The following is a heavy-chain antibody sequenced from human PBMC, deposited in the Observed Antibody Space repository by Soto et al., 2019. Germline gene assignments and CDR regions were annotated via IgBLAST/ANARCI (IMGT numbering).Heavy chain of an antibody. V-gene: IGHV1-46*01. CDR1: GYTFTDYY. J-gene: IGHJ4*02. D-gene: IGHD2-8*01. CDR2: RKPSRGRK. Sequence: QVQLLQSGAEVQKPGASVKVSCKASGYTFTDYYIHWVLQAPGQGLEWMAMRKPSRGRKDYAKKFRGRSTMTGNTSTGTVYMELSSLRSEDTTVYYCARTPLPACINAVCYPLDYLGQGTLGTVSS. CDR3: ARTPLPACINAVCYPLDY.